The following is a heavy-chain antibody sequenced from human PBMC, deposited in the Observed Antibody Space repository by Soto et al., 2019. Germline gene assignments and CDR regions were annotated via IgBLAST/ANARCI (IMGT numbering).Heavy chain of an antibody. CDR1: GFTFSSYG. CDR2: IWYDGSNK. V-gene: IGHV3-33*01. D-gene: IGHD4-17*01. CDR3: ASESYGDYERYDY. Sequence: QVQLVESGGGVVQPGRSLRLSCAASGFTFSSYGMHWVRQAPGKGLEWVAVIWYDGSNKYYADSVKGRFTISRDNSKNTLYLQMNSLRAEDTAVYYCASESYGDYERYDYWGQGTLVTVSS. J-gene: IGHJ4*02.